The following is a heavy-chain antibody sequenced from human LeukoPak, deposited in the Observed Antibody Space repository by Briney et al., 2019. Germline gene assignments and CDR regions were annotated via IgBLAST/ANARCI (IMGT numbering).Heavy chain of an antibody. CDR2: TYTGGNS. Sequence: GGSLRLSCAASGFTVSSIHVVWVRQAPGKGLEWVSVTYTGGNSYYADSVKGRFIISRDNSKNTLYLQMNSLRAEDTAVYYCARATYYDAYYFDYWGQGTLVTVSS. CDR3: ARATYYDAYYFDY. V-gene: IGHV3-53*01. CDR1: GFTVSSIH. D-gene: IGHD3-3*01. J-gene: IGHJ4*02.